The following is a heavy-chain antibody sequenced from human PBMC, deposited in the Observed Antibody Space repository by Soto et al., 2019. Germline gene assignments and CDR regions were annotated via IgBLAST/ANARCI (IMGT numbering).Heavy chain of an antibody. V-gene: IGHV4-34*01. CDR1: GGSFSGNY. CDR3: ARGCISSRGGFGF. D-gene: IGHD3-10*01. J-gene: IGHJ4*02. CDR2: INHSGSN. Sequence: SETLSLTCAVYGGSFSGNYWTWIRQPPGKGLEWIVEINHSGSNNYNPSLRNRVTISVDTAKSQFSLRLDSVTAADTAVYYCARGCISSRGGFGFWGEGTRVTVPS.